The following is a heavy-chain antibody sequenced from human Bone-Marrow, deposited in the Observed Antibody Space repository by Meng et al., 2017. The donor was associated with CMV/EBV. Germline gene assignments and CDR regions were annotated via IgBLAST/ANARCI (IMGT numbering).Heavy chain of an antibody. D-gene: IGHD2-15*01. CDR1: GYTFTTYY. Sequence: SVKVSCKASGYTFTTYYIYWVRQAPGQGLEWMGIINPSGGNTNYAQKFQGRVTMTRDTSKNQFSLKLSSVTAADTAVYYCARRGRLPYCSGGSCYSGLGVGFYFDYWGQGTLVTVSS. CDR2: INPSGGNT. J-gene: IGHJ4*02. V-gene: IGHV1-46*01. CDR3: ARRGRLPYCSGGSCYSGLGVGFYFDY.